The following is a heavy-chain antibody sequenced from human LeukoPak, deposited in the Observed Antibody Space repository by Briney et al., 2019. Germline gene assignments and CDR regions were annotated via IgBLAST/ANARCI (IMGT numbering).Heavy chain of an antibody. CDR2: IYYSGST. Sequence: PSETLSLTSTVSGGSISSGDYYWSWIRQPPGKGLEWIGYIYYSGSTYYNPSLKSRVTISVDTSKNQFSLKLSSVTAADTAVYYCARGVVGYYMDVWGKGTTVTVSS. CDR3: ARGVVGYYMDV. V-gene: IGHV4-30-4*08. J-gene: IGHJ6*03. CDR1: GGSISSGDYY.